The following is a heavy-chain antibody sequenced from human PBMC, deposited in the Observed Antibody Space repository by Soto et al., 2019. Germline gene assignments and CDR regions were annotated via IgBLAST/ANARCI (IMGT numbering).Heavy chain of an antibody. CDR2: IRDSGST. Sequence: QVQLQESGPGLVKPSQTLSVPCTVSGGSVSSDDYSWSWIRQHPGKGLEWIGYIRDSGSTYYNPSLEGRVTISVDTSKNQFSLRLRSVTAADTAVYYCARAMANYFDYWGQGTLVTASS. D-gene: IGHD2-8*01. CDR1: GGSVSSDDYS. J-gene: IGHJ4*02. V-gene: IGHV4-31*03. CDR3: ARAMANYFDY.